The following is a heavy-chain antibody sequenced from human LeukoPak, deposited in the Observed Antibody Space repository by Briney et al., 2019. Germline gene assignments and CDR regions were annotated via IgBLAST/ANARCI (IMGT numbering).Heavy chain of an antibody. CDR1: GGSFSGYY. V-gene: IGHV4-34*01. J-gene: IGHJ4*02. Sequence: PSETLSLTCAVYGGSFSGYYWSWIRQPPGKGLEWIGEINHSGSTNYNPSLKSRVTISVDTSKNQFSLKLSSVTAADTAVYYCARGALMVATLYYFDYWGQGTLVTVSS. CDR2: INHSGST. D-gene: IGHD5-12*01. CDR3: ARGALMVATLYYFDY.